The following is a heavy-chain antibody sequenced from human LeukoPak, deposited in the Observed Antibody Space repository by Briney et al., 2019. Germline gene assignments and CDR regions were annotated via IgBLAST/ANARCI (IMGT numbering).Heavy chain of an antibody. D-gene: IGHD1-1*01. CDR2: IYTSANT. CDR1: GASISSYY. Sequence: PSETLSLTCTVSGASISSYYWSWIQQPAGKGLEWIGRIYTSANTNYSPSFKSRATISIDRSKNQFSLNLPSVTAADTAVYYCARDRIWNDAGHDPFDIWGQGTMVTVSS. J-gene: IGHJ3*02. V-gene: IGHV4-4*07. CDR3: ARDRIWNDAGHDPFDI.